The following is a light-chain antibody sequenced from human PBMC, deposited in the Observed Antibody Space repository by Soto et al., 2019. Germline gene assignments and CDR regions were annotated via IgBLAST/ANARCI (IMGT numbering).Light chain of an antibody. J-gene: IGKJ2*01. CDR1: QSVNSY. V-gene: IGKV3-11*01. CDR2: EGS. CDR3: QHRSNWPAT. Sequence: EIVLTQSPATLSLSPGERATLSCRASQSVNSYLAWYQQKPGQAPRLLIYEGSKRATGIPARFSGSGSGTDVTLPISSLEPADFAVYYCQHRSNWPATFGQGTKVEI.